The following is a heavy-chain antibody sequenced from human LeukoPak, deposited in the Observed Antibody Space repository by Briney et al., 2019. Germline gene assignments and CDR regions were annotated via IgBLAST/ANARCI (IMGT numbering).Heavy chain of an antibody. CDR2: FNPSGSST. D-gene: IGHD6-19*01. Sequence: ASVKVSFKPSGYTFTRYYMHWVRQAPGEGLEWMGTFNPSGSSTSYAQKVQGRVTMTRDTSTSTFYMELSSLRFEDTALYYCARDMGSGWYYLDHWGQGTLVTVSS. CDR1: GYTFTRYY. J-gene: IGHJ4*02. CDR3: ARDMGSGWYYLDH. V-gene: IGHV1-46*01.